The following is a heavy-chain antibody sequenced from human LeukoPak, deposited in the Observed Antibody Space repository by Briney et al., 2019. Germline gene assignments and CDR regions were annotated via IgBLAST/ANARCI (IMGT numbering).Heavy chain of an antibody. J-gene: IGHJ4*02. CDR3: ARENDYGGNFRYGYFDY. V-gene: IGHV3-48*01. CDR2: ICSGSSTI. D-gene: IGHD4-23*01. CDR1: GFTFSTYS. Sequence: PGGSLRLSCAASGFTFSTYSMNWVRPAPGQGLEWGSYICSGSSTIYSADSVKGRFTISRDNAKNSLYLQMNSLRAEDTAVYYCARENDYGGNFRYGYFDYWGQGTLVTVSS.